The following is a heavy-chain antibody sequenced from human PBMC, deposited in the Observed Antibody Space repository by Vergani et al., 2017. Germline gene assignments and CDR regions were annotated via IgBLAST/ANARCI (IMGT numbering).Heavy chain of an antibody. CDR3: ARVYNTGWYYRSATDY. Sequence: QVQLVQSGAEVKKPGASVKVSCKASGYTFTGNYLHWVRQAPGQGLEWMGWINPKSGGANYAQKLQGRGTMTRDTSISTAYMELSRLRSDDTAVYYCARVYNTGWYYRSATDYWGQGTLVTVSS. V-gene: IGHV1-2*02. CDR1: GYTFTGNY. J-gene: IGHJ4*02. CDR2: INPKSGGA. D-gene: IGHD6-19*01.